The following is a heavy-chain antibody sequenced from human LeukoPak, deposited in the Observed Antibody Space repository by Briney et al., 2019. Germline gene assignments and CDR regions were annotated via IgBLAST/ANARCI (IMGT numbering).Heavy chain of an antibody. CDR2: IIPIFGTA. CDR3: ARDRERAPIDAFGI. D-gene: IGHD1-26*01. CDR1: GGTFSSYA. V-gene: IGHV1-69*13. J-gene: IGHJ3*02. Sequence: SVKVSCKASGGTFSSYAISWVRQAPGQGLEWMGGIIPIFGTANYAQKFQGRVTITADESTNTAYMELSSLRSEDTAVYYCARDRERAPIDAFGIWGQGTMVTVSS.